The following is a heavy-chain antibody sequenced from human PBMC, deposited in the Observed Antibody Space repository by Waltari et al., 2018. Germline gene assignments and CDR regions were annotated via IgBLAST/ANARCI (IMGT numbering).Heavy chain of an antibody. Sequence: QLQLQESGPGLVQPSETLSLTCTVAGGSISSSSYYWRWIRQPPGKGLEWIGSIYYSGSTYYNPSLKGRVTISVDTSKNQFSLKLSSVTAADTAVYYCALSGSYDAVRWFDPWGQGTLVTVSS. CDR3: ALSGSYDAVRWFDP. D-gene: IGHD1-26*01. V-gene: IGHV4-39*07. CDR2: IYYSGST. J-gene: IGHJ5*02. CDR1: GGSISSSSYY.